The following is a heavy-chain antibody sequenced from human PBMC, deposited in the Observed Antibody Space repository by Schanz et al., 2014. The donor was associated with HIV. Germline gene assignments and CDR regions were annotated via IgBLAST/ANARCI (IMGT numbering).Heavy chain of an antibody. CDR3: ARDLRANYYGPQVDWFDS. Sequence: QVQLVESGGGVVQPGRSLRLSCAASGFTFRSYAMHWVRQAPGKGLEWVAVISYDGSNKYYADSVKGRSTISRDNSKNTLSLQMNSLRAEDTAVYYCARDLRANYYGPQVDWFDSWGQGTPVIVSS. J-gene: IGHJ5*01. CDR1: GFTFRSYA. V-gene: IGHV3-30-3*01. CDR2: ISYDGSNK. D-gene: IGHD3-10*01.